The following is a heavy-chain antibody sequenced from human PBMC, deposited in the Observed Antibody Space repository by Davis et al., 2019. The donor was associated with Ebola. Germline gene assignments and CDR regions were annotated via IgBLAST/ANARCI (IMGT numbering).Heavy chain of an antibody. J-gene: IGHJ2*01. V-gene: IGHV3-74*01. CDR3: ARDLPGGDWYFDL. D-gene: IGHD1-14*01. CDR2: ISSDGRST. CDR1: GFTFSSYN. Sequence: HTGGSLRLSCAASGFTFSSYNMNWVRQAPGKGLVWVSRISSDGRSTTYADSVKGRFTISRDNSKNTLYLQMSSLRAEDTAVYYCARDLPGGDWYFDLWGRGTLVTVSS.